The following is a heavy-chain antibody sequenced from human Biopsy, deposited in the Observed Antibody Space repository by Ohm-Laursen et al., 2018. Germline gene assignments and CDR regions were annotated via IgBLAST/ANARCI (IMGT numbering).Heavy chain of an antibody. CDR3: ARHHCTNGVCLGVYFDY. CDR2: IYLGGTT. D-gene: IGHD2-8*01. CDR1: GITVSGNY. Sequence: SLRLSCAASGITVSGNYMTWVRQAPGQGLEWVSVIYLGGTTYYADSVRGRFTISRDNSKNTLYLQMNSLRAEDTAVYYCARHHCTNGVCLGVYFDYWGQGTLVTVSS. J-gene: IGHJ4*02. V-gene: IGHV3-53*01.